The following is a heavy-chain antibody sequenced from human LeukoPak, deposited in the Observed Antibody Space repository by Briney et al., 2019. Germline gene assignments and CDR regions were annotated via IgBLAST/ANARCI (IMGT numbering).Heavy chain of an antibody. CDR2: IIPIFGTA. V-gene: IGHV1-69*06. D-gene: IGHD4-17*01. Sequence: ASVKVSCKASGGTFSSYAISWVRQAPGQGLEWMGGIIPIFGTANYAQKFQGRVTITADKSTSTAYMELSSLRSEDTAVYCCATRTKMTTVTTGAFDIWGQGTMVTVSS. J-gene: IGHJ3*02. CDR3: ATRTKMTTVTTGAFDI. CDR1: GGTFSSYA.